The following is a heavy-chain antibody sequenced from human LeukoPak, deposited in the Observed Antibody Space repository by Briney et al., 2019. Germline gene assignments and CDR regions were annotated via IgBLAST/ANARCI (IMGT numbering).Heavy chain of an antibody. D-gene: IGHD1-1*01. J-gene: IGHJ4*02. V-gene: IGHV3-9*03. CDR3: AKDPGDELEPTTVFEY. CDR1: GFTFDDYA. Sequence: PGGSLRLSCAASGFTFDDYAMHRVRQAPGKGLEWVSGISWNRGSIGYADSVKGRFTISRDNAKNSLYLPTNSLRAEDIALYYCAKDPGDELEPTTVFEYWGQGTLVTVSS. CDR2: ISWNRGSI.